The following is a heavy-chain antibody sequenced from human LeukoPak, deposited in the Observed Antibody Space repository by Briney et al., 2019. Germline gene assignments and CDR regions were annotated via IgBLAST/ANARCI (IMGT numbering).Heavy chain of an antibody. V-gene: IGHV4-59*01. CDR3: ARVPQIEGAADYYYGLDV. CDR2: IYYSGST. CDR1: GGSIRNYY. D-gene: IGHD2-15*01. Sequence: SETLSLTCTVSGGSIRNYYRSWIRQPPGKGLEWIGYIYYSGSTNYNPSFKRRITISVKTCKNQFSLRQTSVTAADTAVYYCARVPQIEGAADYYYGLDVWGQGTTVNVS. J-gene: IGHJ6*01.